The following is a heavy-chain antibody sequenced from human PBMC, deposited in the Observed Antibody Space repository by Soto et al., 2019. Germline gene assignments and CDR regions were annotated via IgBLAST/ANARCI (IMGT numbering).Heavy chain of an antibody. CDR3: ARVAATVTTYGDYYYGMDV. V-gene: IGHV3-48*02. CDR1: GFTFSSYS. CDR2: ISSSSSTI. J-gene: IGHJ6*02. Sequence: EVQLVESGGGLVQPGGSLRLSCAASGFTFSSYSMNWVRQAPGKGLEWVSYISSSSSTIYYADSVKGRFTISRDNAKNSLYLQMNSLRDEDTAVYYCARVAATVTTYGDYYYGMDVWGQGTTVTVSS. D-gene: IGHD4-17*01.